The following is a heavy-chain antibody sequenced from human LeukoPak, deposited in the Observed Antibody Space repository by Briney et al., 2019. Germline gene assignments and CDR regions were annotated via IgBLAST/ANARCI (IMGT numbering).Heavy chain of an antibody. CDR2: IRYDGINK. V-gene: IGHV3-30*02. D-gene: IGHD1-26*01. Sequence: PGGSLRLSCAASEFTFRTYGMHWVRQAPGKGLEWVAFIRYDGINKYYADSMKGRFTISRDNSKNTLYLQMNSLRAEDTAVYYCAKDAVRRRVGATFGAYFDYWGQGTLVTVSS. CDR1: EFTFRTYG. CDR3: AKDAVRRRVGATFGAYFDY. J-gene: IGHJ4*02.